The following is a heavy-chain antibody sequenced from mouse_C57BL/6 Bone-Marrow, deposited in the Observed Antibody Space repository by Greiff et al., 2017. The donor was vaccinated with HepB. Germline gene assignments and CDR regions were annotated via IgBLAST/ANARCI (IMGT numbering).Heavy chain of an antibody. J-gene: IGHJ4*01. CDR2: IYPSDSET. Sequence: VQLQQPGAELVRPGSSVKLSCKASGYTFTSYWMDWVKQRPGQGLEWIGNIYPSDSETHYTQKFKDKATLTVDKSSSTAYMQLSSLTSEDSAVYYCARRGHYGYPYAMDYWGQGTSVTVSS. D-gene: IGHD2-2*01. CDR1: GYTFTSYW. V-gene: IGHV1-61*01. CDR3: ARRGHYGYPYAMDY.